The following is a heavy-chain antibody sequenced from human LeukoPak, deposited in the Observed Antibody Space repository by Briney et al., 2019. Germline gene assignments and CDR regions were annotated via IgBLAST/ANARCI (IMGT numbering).Heavy chain of an antibody. CDR2: INPNSGGT. CDR1: GYTFTGCY. J-gene: IGHJ4*02. Sequence: ASVKVSCKASGYTFTGCYMHWVRQAPGQGLEWMGWINPNSGGTNYAQKFQGRVTMTRDTSISTAYMELSRLRSDDTAVYYCARDIEGYCSGGSCRAIDYWGQGTLVTVSS. CDR3: ARDIEGYCSGGSCRAIDY. V-gene: IGHV1-2*02. D-gene: IGHD2-15*01.